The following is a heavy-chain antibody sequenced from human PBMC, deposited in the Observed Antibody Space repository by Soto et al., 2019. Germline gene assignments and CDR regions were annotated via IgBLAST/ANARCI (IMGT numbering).Heavy chain of an antibody. V-gene: IGHV3-33*01. CDR3: ARDRVAATQYYGLDV. CDR1: GFTFSSYG. D-gene: IGHD2-15*01. Sequence: QVQLVESGGGVVQPGRSVRLSCAASGFTFSSYGMQWVRQAPGKGLEWVAGIWYDGSKKYYAESGKGRFTSSRDNSKDTLHLQLNSLRADDAAVYYCARDRVAATQYYGLDVWGQGTTVTVSS. CDR2: IWYDGSKK. J-gene: IGHJ6*02.